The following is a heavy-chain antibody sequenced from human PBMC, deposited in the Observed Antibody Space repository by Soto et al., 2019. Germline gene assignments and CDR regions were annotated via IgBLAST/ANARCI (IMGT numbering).Heavy chain of an antibody. CDR3: ENYYGDYAGGEFFQH. Sequence: EVQLLESGGDLVQPGGSLRLSCALSGFTFSNYAMNWVRQAPGKGLEWVSAITGSGRSTYYAESVKGRFTISRENSKNTLYLQMNSLRAEDTAVYYCENYYGDYAGGEFFQHWGQGTLVTVSS. J-gene: IGHJ1*01. CDR2: ITGSGRST. V-gene: IGHV3-23*01. CDR1: GFTFSNYA. D-gene: IGHD4-17*01.